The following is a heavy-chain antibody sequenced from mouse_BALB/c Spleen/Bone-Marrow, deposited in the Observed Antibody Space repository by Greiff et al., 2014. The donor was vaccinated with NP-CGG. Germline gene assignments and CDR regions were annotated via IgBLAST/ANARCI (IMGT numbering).Heavy chain of an antibody. Sequence: VQLKESGPEPVKPGASVKMSCKASGYTFTSYVIHWVKQKPGQGLEWIGYINPYNDGTKYNEKFKGKATLTSDKSSSTAYMELSSLTSEDSAVYYCARGGYYGTSLYWYFDVWGAGTTVTVSS. V-gene: IGHV1-14*01. CDR3: ARGGYYGTSLYWYFDV. CDR2: INPYNDGT. CDR1: GYTFTSYV. J-gene: IGHJ1*01. D-gene: IGHD1-1*01.